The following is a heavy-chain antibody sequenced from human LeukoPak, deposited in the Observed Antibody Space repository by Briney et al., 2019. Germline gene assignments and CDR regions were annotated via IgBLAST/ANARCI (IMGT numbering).Heavy chain of an antibody. CDR2: ISSSGSTI. V-gene: IGHV3-48*03. CDR1: GFTFSSYE. CDR3: ARVSRDVWGRTSDY. J-gene: IGHJ4*02. Sequence: PGGSLRLSCAASGFTFSSYEMNWVRQAPGKGLEWVSYISSSGSTIYYADSVKGRFTISRDNAKNSLYLQMNSLRAEDTAVYYCARVSRDVWGRTSDYWGQGTLVTVSS. D-gene: IGHD3-16*01.